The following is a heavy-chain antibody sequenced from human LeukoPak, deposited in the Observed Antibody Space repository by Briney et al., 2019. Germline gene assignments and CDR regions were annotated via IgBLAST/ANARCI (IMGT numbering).Heavy chain of an antibody. CDR1: GFTFSSYA. J-gene: IGHJ4*02. CDR3: AKDEGRAVAGTFDC. D-gene: IGHD6-19*01. CDR2: ISGSGGST. Sequence: GGSLRLPCAASGFTFSSYAMSWVRQAPGKGLEWVSAISGSGGSTYYADSVKGRFTISRDNSKNTLYLQMNSLRAEDTAVYYCAKDEGRAVAGTFDCWGQGTLVTVSS. V-gene: IGHV3-23*01.